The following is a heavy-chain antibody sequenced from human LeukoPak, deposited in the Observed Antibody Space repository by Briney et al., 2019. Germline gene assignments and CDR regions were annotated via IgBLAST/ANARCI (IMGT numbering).Heavy chain of an antibody. J-gene: IGHJ4*02. Sequence: GGSLRLSCAASGFTFSSYAMSWVRQAPGKGLEWVSAISGSGGSTYYADSVKGRFTISRDNAKNSLYLQMNSLRAEDTAVYYCARAPYSSSWALPDFDYWGQGTLVTVSS. CDR1: GFTFSSYA. D-gene: IGHD6-13*01. CDR2: ISGSGGST. V-gene: IGHV3-23*01. CDR3: ARAPYSSSWALPDFDY.